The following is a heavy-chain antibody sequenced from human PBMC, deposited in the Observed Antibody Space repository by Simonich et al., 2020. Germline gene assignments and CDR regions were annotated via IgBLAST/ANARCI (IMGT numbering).Heavy chain of an antibody. D-gene: IGHD1-1*01. J-gene: IGHJ4*02. CDR3: ARWTATGYYFDY. V-gene: IGHV3-53*01. CDR2: IYSGGST. CDR1: GFTVSSNY. Sequence: EVQLVESGGGLIQPGGSLRLSCAASGFTVSSNYMGWVRQAPGKGLEWVSVIYSGGSTYSADSVKGRFTISRDNSKNTLYLQINSLRAEDTAVYYCARWTATGYYFDYWGQGTLVTVSS.